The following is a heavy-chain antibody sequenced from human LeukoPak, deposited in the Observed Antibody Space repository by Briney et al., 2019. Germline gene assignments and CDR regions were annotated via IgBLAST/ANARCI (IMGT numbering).Heavy chain of an antibody. CDR2: ITSSSSTI. J-gene: IGHJ3*02. CDR3: ARSLRAFDI. CDR1: GFTFSSYT. V-gene: IGHV3-48*01. Sequence: GKSLRLSCAASGFTFSSYTMNWVRQAPGKGLEWVSYITSSSSTIYYADSVKGRFTISRDNAKNSLYLQMNGLRAEDTAVYYCARSLRAFDIWGHGTMVTVSS.